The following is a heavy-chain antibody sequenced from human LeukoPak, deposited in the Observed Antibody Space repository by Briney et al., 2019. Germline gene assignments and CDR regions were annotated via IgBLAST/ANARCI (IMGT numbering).Heavy chain of an antibody. Sequence: SETLSLTCSVSGGSISSYYWSWIRQPPGKGLEWIGYICCSESANYNHYHKSRDTIPVDTSKNQFAQKLTSVTAADTAVYYCARGGTEFVAVTAVNCCVPWGEGTGVSVPS. J-gene: IGHJ4*03. V-gene: IGHV4-59*01. D-gene: IGHD6-19*01. CDR1: GGSISSYY. CDR3: ARGGTEFVAVTAVNCCVP. CDR2: ICCSESA.